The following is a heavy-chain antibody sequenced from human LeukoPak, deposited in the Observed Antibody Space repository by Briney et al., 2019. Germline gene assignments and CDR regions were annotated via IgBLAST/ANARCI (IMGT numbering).Heavy chain of an antibody. J-gene: IGHJ4*02. CDR3: ARVSAAGTRPDS. V-gene: IGHV4-61*01. CDR1: GDSVSSGNYY. CDR2: MSNSGHT. Sequence: SPSETLSLTCTVSGDSVSSGNYYWSWIRQPPGKGLEWIGFMSNSGHTDSTPSLKSRVTISLDTSKNQFSLRLNSVTAADTAVYYCARVSAAGTRPDSWGQGTLVTVSS. D-gene: IGHD6-13*01.